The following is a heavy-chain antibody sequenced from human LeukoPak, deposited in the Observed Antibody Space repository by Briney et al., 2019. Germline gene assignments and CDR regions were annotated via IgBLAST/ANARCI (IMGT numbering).Heavy chain of an antibody. CDR3: ARSATAGNWVDY. V-gene: IGHV3-53*01. CDR1: GFTVSSNY. J-gene: IGHJ4*02. D-gene: IGHD6-13*01. CDR2: IYSGGST. Sequence: GGSLRLSCAASGFTVSSNYMGWVRQAPGKGLGWVSVIYSGGSTYYADSVKGRFTISRDNSKNTLYLQMNSLRAEDTAVYYCARSATAGNWVDYWGQGTLVTVSS.